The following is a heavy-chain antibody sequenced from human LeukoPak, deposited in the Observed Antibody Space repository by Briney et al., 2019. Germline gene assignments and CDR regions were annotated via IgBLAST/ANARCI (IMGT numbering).Heavy chain of an antibody. CDR3: ASVNTAMTPGYFDH. CDR1: GYSFSNSW. CDR2: IYPSDSET. J-gene: IGHJ4*02. Sequence: GESLKVSCKGSGYSFSNSWIGWVRQMPGKGLQYMGIIYPSDSETKYSPSFEGQVTISADTSISTAYLEWSSLGASDTAIYYCASVNTAMTPGYFDHWGRGTLVTVSS. V-gene: IGHV5-51*01. D-gene: IGHD5-18*01.